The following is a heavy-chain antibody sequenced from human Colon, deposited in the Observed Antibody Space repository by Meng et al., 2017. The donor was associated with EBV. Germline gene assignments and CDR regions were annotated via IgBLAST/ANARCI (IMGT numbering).Heavy chain of an antibody. CDR1: GGSVSRYY. D-gene: IGHD3-10*01. V-gene: IGHV4-34*01. CDR3: ARGDGSGSRNWFDP. Sequence: QLQRRGAGPSAPSETLSLACAFSGGSVSRYYWRPFRQPPGKGLEWIWDINHSGSTHYTPSLKSRLTISVDTSKNQFSLKLSSVTAADTAVYYCARGDGSGSRNWFDPWGQGTLVTVSS. CDR2: INHSGST. J-gene: IGHJ5*02.